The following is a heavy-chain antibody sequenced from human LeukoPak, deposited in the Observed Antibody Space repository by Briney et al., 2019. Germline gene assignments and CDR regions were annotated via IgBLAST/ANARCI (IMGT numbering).Heavy chain of an antibody. CDR2: INGAGNIT. Sequence: GGSLRPSLATPGFPLRTYLVHLVRQVPGEGLLGVSSINGAGNITTYADSVKGRFTMSRDNAKNTLYLQMNSLRVEDTAVYYCARVEKSSEGGYRWFESWGQGTLVTVSS. CDR3: ARVEKSSEGGYRWFES. V-gene: IGHV3-74*03. J-gene: IGHJ5*01. CDR1: GFPLRTYL. D-gene: IGHD3-22*01.